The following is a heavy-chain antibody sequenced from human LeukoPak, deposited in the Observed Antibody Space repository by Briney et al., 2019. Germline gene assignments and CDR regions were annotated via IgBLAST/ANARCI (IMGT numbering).Heavy chain of an antibody. V-gene: IGHV4-39*01. CDR2: IYYSGST. CDR1: GGSISSSSYY. J-gene: IGHJ4*02. Sequence: PSETLSLTCTVSGGSISSSSYYWGWIRQPPGKGLEWIGSIYYSGSTYYNPSLKSRVTISVDTSKNQFSLKLSSVTAADTAVYYCARHRGRLLDYFDYWGQGTLVTVSS. CDR3: ARHRGRLLDYFDY.